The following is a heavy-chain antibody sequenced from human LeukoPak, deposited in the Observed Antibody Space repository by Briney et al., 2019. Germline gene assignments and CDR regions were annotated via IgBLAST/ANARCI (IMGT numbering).Heavy chain of an antibody. CDR1: GSSISSDYY. Sequence: SETLSLTCVVSGSSISSDYYWGWIRQPPGKGLEWIVSVYHGGNTYYNPSLKSRVSMSLDTSKNQFSLKLTSVTAADTDVYYCARHLNSIFGVVTPDYWGQGTLVTVSS. D-gene: IGHD3-3*01. CDR2: VYHGGNT. V-gene: IGHV4-38-2*01. J-gene: IGHJ4*02. CDR3: ARHLNSIFGVVTPDY.